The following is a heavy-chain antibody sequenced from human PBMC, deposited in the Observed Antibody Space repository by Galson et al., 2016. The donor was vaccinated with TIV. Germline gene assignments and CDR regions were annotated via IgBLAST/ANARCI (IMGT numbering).Heavy chain of an antibody. J-gene: IGHJ6*02. CDR1: GFTFSSYA. CDR3: VKVPSSGFTYYYAMDV. V-gene: IGHV3-23*01. CDR2: ISGGGGNI. Sequence: SLRLSCAASGFTFSSYAMTWVRQAPGKGLEWVTAISGGGGNIYYADSVKGRFTISRDKSKNTLDMQMNSLRAEDTAVYYCVKVPSSGFTYYYAMDVWGQGTTVTVSS. D-gene: IGHD6-19*01.